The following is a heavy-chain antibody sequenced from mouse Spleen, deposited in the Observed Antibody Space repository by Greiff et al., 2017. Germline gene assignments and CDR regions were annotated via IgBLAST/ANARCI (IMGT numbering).Heavy chain of an antibody. CDR1: GFNIKDDY. CDR3: TTILDY. CDR2: IDPENGDT. J-gene: IGHJ2*01. V-gene: IGHV14-4*01. Sequence: EVKLMESGAELVRPGASVKLSCTASGFNIKDDYMHWVKQRPEQGLEWIGWIDPENGDTEYASKFQGKATITADTSSNTAYLQLSSLTSEDTAVYYCTTILDYWDQGTTLTVSS.